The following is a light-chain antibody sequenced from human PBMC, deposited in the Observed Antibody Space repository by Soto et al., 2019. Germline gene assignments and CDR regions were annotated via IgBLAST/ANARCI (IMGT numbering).Light chain of an antibody. CDR2: GAS. Sequence: EIVLTQSPGTLSLSPGERVTLSCRASQSVSSSYLAWYQQKPGQAPRLLIYGASSRATGIPDRFSGSGPGTDFTLTISRLEPEDFAVYYCQQCGSSPLYTFGQETKLEIK. CDR3: QQCGSSPLYT. CDR1: QSVSSSY. V-gene: IGKV3-20*01. J-gene: IGKJ2*01.